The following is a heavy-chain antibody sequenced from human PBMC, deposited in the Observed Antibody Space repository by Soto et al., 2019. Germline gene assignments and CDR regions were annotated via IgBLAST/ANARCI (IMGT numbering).Heavy chain of an antibody. CDR2: IYWDDDK. J-gene: IGHJ3*02. CDR3: AHSPAMIVVSAFDI. CDR1: GFSLSTSGVG. D-gene: IGHD3-22*01. Sequence: QITLKESGPTLVKPTQTLTLTCTFSGFSLSTSGVGVGWIRQPPGKALEWLALIYWDDDKRYSPSLKSRLTITNDTSKHQVVLTMTNIDPVDTATYSCAHSPAMIVVSAFDIWGQGTMVTVSS. V-gene: IGHV2-5*02.